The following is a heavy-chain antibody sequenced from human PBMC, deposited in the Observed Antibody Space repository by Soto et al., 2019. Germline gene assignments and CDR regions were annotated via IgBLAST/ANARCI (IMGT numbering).Heavy chain of an antibody. CDR1: GFTFSSYA. CDR3: ASMWLSSAVSFDYF. J-gene: IGHJ4*02. V-gene: IGHV3-23*01. D-gene: IGHD3-22*01. Sequence: GGSLRLSCAASGFTFSSYAMSWVRQAPGKELEWVSAISGSGGSTYYADHVKGRFTISRDNSKTTLYLQMNSLRAEDTAVYYCASMWLSSAVSFDYFWGQGTLVTVSS. CDR2: ISGSGGST.